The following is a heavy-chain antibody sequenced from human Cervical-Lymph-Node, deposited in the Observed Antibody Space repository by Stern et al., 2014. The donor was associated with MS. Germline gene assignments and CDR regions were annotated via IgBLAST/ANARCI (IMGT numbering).Heavy chain of an antibody. Sequence: QVQLQESGPGLVKPSETLSLTCTVSGASVSSGSYYWGWIRQSPGKRLEWIGYVYYTGTPYSNPSLRSRVTISIDTSNKHFFLNLPAVTATDTAVYYCARHDQFLGGMDVWGQGTTVTVSS. CDR2: VYYTGTP. J-gene: IGHJ6*02. V-gene: IGHV4-39*01. CDR1: GASVSSGSYY. CDR3: ARHDQFLGGMDV. D-gene: IGHD3-3*01.